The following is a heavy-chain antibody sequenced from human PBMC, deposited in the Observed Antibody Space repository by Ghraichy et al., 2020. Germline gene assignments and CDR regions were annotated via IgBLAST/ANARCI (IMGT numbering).Heavy chain of an antibody. CDR1: GFTFYSYA. Sequence: GSLRLSCAASGFTFYSYAMSWVRQAPGKGLEWVSGISRSGTSTYYADSVKGRFTISRDNSKSTLNLQMNSLRAEDTAVYYCAKDRREGGATPSEFDMWGQGTMVTVSS. CDR3: AKDRREGGATPSEFDM. V-gene: IGHV3-23*01. CDR2: ISRSGTST. J-gene: IGHJ3*02. D-gene: IGHD1-26*01.